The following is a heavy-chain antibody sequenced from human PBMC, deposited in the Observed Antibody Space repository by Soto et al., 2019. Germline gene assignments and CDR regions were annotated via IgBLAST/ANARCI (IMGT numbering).Heavy chain of an antibody. Sequence: LRLSCTASGFTFGDYAMNWFRQAPGKGLEWVGFIRNKAYGGTTEYAASVKGRFTISRDDSKNVAYLQMSSPKTEDTAVYYCSRDGPYGDYDRFDFWGQGTLVTVSS. V-gene: IGHV3-49*03. D-gene: IGHD4-17*01. CDR2: IRNKAYGGTT. CDR1: GFTFGDYA. J-gene: IGHJ4*02. CDR3: SRDGPYGDYDRFDF.